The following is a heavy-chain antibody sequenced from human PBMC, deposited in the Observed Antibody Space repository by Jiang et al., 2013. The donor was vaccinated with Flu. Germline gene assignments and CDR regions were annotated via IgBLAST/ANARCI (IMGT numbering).Heavy chain of an antibody. J-gene: IGHJ6*02. D-gene: IGHD1/OR15-1a*01. CDR2: ISADGGAQ. CDR3: ARDERNWKNYGGLDL. V-gene: IGHV3-30*09. Sequence: VQLVESGGGVVQPGTSLKLHCAASEFIFSRYHMHWVRQAPGKGLEWVALISADGGAQYYADSVKGRSALSRDNSKNTVSLQINSLTSEDTAVYFCARDERNWKNYGGLDLWGRGTTVSVSS. CDR1: EFIFSRYH.